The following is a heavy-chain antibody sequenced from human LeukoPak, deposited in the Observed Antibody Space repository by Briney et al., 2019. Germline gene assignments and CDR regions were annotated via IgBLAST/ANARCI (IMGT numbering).Heavy chain of an antibody. CDR3: AREDGDCSSTSCYRGADY. J-gene: IGHJ4*02. D-gene: IGHD2-2*01. CDR2: ISYDGSNK. CDR1: GFTFSSYA. V-gene: IGHV3-30*04. Sequence: GRSLRLSCAASGFTFSSYAIHWVRQAPGRGLEWVAVISYDGSNKYYADSVKGRFTISRDNSKNTLYLQMNSLRAEDTAVYYCAREDGDCSSTSCYRGADYWGQGTLVTVSS.